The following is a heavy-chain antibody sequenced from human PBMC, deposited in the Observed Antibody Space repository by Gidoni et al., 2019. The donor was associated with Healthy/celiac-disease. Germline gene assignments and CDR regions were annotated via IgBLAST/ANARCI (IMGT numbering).Heavy chain of an antibody. CDR1: GGSISSSSYY. Sequence: QLQLQESGPGLVKPSETLSLTCTVSGGSISSSSYYWGWIRQPPGKGLEWIGSIYYSGSTYYNPSLKSRVTISVDTSKNQFSLKLSSVTAADTAVYYCARRPLYYGSGRSYYYYGMDVWGQGTTVTVSS. J-gene: IGHJ6*02. V-gene: IGHV4-39*01. CDR3: ARRPLYYGSGRSYYYYGMDV. D-gene: IGHD3-10*01. CDR2: IYYSGST.